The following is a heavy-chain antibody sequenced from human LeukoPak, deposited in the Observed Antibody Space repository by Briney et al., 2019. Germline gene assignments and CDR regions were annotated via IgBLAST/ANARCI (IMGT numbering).Heavy chain of an antibody. D-gene: IGHD6-13*01. CDR3: ARYSSTWPYWYLDL. Sequence: PSQTLSLTCAVSSGSITNGGYSWSWIRQPPGKGLEWIGYISHTGSTYYKPSLKSRVTISVDRSKNQFSLKLTSVTAADTAVYYCARYSSTWPYWYLDLWGRGTLVTVSS. J-gene: IGHJ2*01. CDR1: SGSITNGGYS. CDR2: ISHTGST. V-gene: IGHV4-30-2*01.